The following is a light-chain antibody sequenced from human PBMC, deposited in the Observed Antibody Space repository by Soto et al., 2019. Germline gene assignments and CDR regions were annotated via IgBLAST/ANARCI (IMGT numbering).Light chain of an antibody. J-gene: IGLJ3*02. CDR3: SSYTSSSTRV. V-gene: IGLV2-14*01. Sequence: QSVLTQPASVSGSPGQSITISSTGTSSDVGGYNYVSWYQQHPGKAPKLIIYEVSNRPSGVSNRFSGSRSGNTASLTITGLQAEDEADYYCSSYTSSSTRVFGGGTQLTVL. CDR1: SSDVGGYNY. CDR2: EVS.